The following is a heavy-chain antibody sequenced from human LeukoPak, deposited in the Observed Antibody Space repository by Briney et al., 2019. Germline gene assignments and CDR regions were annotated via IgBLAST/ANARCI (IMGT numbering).Heavy chain of an antibody. D-gene: IGHD3-10*02. CDR2: ISSSGSTI. J-gene: IGHJ6*02. CDR3: AELGITKIGGV. CDR1: GFTFSSYE. Sequence: GGSLRLSCAASGFTFSSYEMNWVRQAPGKGLEWVSYISSSGSTIYYADSVKGRFTISRDNAKNSLYLQMNSLRAEDTAVYYCAELGITKIGGVWGQGTTVTISS. V-gene: IGHV3-48*03.